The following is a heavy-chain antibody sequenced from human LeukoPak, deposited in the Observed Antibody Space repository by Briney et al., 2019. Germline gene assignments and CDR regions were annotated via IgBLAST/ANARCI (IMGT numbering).Heavy chain of an antibody. J-gene: IGHJ4*02. Sequence: SETLSLTCTVSGVSISSYYWSWIRQPPGKGLEWIGYIYYSGSTNYNPSLKSRVTISVDTSKNQFSLKLSSVTAADTAVYYCARDGSFWSGSNHFDYWGQGTLVTVSS. CDR2: IYYSGST. D-gene: IGHD3-3*01. V-gene: IGHV4-59*01. CDR1: GVSISSYY. CDR3: ARDGSFWSGSNHFDY.